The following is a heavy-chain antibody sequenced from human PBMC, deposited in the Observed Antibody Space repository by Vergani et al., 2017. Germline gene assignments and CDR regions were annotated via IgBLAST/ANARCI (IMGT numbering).Heavy chain of an antibody. D-gene: IGHD2-2*01. CDR1: GGSISSGHYY. J-gene: IGHJ3*02. CDR2: IYYSGST. Sequence: QVQLQESGPGLVKPSQTLSLTCTVSGGSISSGHYYWSWIRLPPAKGLEWIGHIYYSGSTYYKSSLKSRVTLSVETSNNQFSLKLSSVTAADTAVYYCASDPCSNTSNRYLGVACDIWAQGTLVTVSS. V-gene: IGHV4-30-4*01. CDR3: ASDPCSNTSNRYLGVACDI.